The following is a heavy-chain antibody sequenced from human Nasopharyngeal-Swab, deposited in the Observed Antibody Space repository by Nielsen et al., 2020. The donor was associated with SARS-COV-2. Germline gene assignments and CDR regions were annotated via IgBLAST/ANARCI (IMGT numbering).Heavy chain of an antibody. Sequence: GGSLRLSCAASGFTFSSYAMSWVRQAPGKGLEWVSAISGSGGSTYYADSVKGRFTISRDNSKNTLYLQMNSLRAEDTAVYYCARGAELGTTGTTGGEDYWGQGTLVTVSS. D-gene: IGHD1-1*01. CDR2: ISGSGGST. CDR3: ARGAELGTTGTTGGEDY. CDR1: GFTFSSYA. V-gene: IGHV3-23*01. J-gene: IGHJ4*02.